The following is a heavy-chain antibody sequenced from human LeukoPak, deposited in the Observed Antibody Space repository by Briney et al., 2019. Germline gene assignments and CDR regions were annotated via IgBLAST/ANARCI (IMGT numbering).Heavy chain of an antibody. CDR3: ALNRGSGWYFHY. CDR2: ISSSSSYI. J-gene: IGHJ4*02. D-gene: IGHD6-19*01. CDR1: GFTFSSYS. Sequence: GGSLRLSCAASGFTFSSYSMNWVRQAPGKGLEWVSCISSSSSYIYYVDSVKGRFTISRDNSKNTLYLQMNSLRAEDTAVYYCALNRGSGWYFHYWGQGTLVTVSS. V-gene: IGHV3-21*01.